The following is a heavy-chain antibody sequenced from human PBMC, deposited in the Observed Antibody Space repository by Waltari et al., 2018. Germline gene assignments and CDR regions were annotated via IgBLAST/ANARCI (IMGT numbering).Heavy chain of an antibody. Sequence: QVQLQQWGAGLLKPSETLSLTCAGYGGSFSGYYWSWNRQPPGKGLEWIGEINHSGSTNYNPSLKSRVTISVDTCKNQFSLKLSSVTAADTAVYYCARGVIVVVEDWFDPWGQGTLVTVSS. CDR1: GGSFSGYY. V-gene: IGHV4-34*01. J-gene: IGHJ5*02. D-gene: IGHD2-2*01. CDR3: ARGVIVVVEDWFDP. CDR2: INHSGST.